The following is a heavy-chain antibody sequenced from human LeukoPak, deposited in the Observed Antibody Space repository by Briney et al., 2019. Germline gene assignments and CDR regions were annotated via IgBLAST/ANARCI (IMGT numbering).Heavy chain of an antibody. CDR1: GYTLTGLS. CDR3: ATEYSSSGGFDP. V-gene: IGHV1-24*01. CDR2: FDPDDGET. D-gene: IGHD6-6*01. Sequence: GASVKVSCKVSGYTLTGLSMHWVRQAPGKGLEWMGGFDPDDGETIYAQKFQGRVTMTEDTSTDTAYMELSSLRSEDTVVYYCATEYSSSGGFDPWGQGTLVTVSS. J-gene: IGHJ5*02.